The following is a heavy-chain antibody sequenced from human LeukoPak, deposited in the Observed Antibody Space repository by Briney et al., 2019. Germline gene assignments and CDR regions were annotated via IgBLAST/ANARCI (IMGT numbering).Heavy chain of an antibody. CDR2: ISAYNGNT. CDR3: ARAPFRWGAAAGTSPGG. J-gene: IGHJ3*01. CDR1: GYTFTSYG. D-gene: IGHD6-13*01. V-gene: IGHV1-18*01. Sequence: ASVKVSCKASGYTFTSYGISWVRQAPGQGLEWMGWISAYNGNTNYAQKLQGRVTMTTDTSTSTAYMELRSLRPDDTAVYYCARAPFRWGAAAGTSPGGWGQGTMVTVSS.